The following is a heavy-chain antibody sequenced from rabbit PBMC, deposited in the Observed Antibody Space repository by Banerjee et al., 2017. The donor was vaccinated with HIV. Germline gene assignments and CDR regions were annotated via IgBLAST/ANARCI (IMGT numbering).Heavy chain of an antibody. CDR1: GFSFSSGYA. V-gene: IGHV1S40*01. Sequence: QSLEESGGDLVKPGASLTLTCKASGFSFSSGYAMCWVRQAPGKRPEWIACVYAGSDVSPYYANWAKGRFINPKTSSTTVTLQMTSLTAADTATYFWARANYAGYAGYGYATVPSYCNLWGPGTLVTVS. CDR3: ARANYAGYAGYGYATVPSYCNL. D-gene: IGHD6-1*01. CDR2: VYAGSDVSP. J-gene: IGHJ4*01.